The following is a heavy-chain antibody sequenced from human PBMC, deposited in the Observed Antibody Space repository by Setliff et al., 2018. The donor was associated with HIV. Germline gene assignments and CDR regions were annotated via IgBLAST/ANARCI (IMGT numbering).Heavy chain of an antibody. CDR3: AKGAGFYGDYTFDY. J-gene: IGHJ4*02. CDR2: IYSTGST. Sequence: LSLTCTVSGASITSHYWSWIRQAPGRELEWIGYIYSTGSTNYNPSLQSRVSISMDASKNKFSLKVTSVTSADTAVYYCAKGAGFYGDYTFDYWGQGNLVTVSS. V-gene: IGHV4-59*11. CDR1: GASITSHY. D-gene: IGHD4-17*01.